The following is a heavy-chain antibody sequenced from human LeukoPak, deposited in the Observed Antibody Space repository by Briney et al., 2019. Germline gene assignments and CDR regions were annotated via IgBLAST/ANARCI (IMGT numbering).Heavy chain of an antibody. CDR3: ARGGKATVVTM. CDR1: GGSINSYY. V-gene: IGHV4-4*07. Sequence: SETLSLTCTVSGGSINSYYWSWIRQPAGKGLEWIGRMYSSGSTNYNPSLKSRVSMSVDTSKNQFSLKLTSVTAADAAVYYCARGGKATVVTMWGQGILVTVSS. D-gene: IGHD4-23*01. CDR2: MYSSGST. J-gene: IGHJ4*02.